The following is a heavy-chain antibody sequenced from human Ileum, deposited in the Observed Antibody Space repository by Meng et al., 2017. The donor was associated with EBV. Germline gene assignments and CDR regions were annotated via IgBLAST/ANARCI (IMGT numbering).Heavy chain of an antibody. Sequence: QGELVESGGGFVKPGGSLRLSCAVSGFTFSDSYMNWIRQAPGKGLEWISYISTDGGTIHYRDSVKGRFTISRDNTKNSLYLQMNSLRADDTAVYYCARGTPRAELGTVYWGQGTLVTVSS. CDR2: ISTDGGTI. V-gene: IGHV3-11*01. CDR1: GFTFSDSY. J-gene: IGHJ4*02. D-gene: IGHD7-27*01. CDR3: ARGTPRAELGTVY.